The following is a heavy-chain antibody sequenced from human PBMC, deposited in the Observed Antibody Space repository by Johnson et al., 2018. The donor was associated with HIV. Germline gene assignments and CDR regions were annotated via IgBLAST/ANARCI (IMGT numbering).Heavy chain of an antibody. J-gene: IGHJ3*02. V-gene: IGHV3-30*04. CDR2: ISYDGSNK. CDR3: ARATVESAFDI. Sequence: QEQLVESGGGLVQPGGSLRLSCAASGFTFSSYAMHWVRQAPGKGLEWVAVISYDGSNKYYADSVKGRFTISRDNAKNSLYLQMNSLRAEDTAVYYCARATVESAFDIWGQGTMVTVSS. CDR1: GFTFSSYA. D-gene: IGHD4-23*01.